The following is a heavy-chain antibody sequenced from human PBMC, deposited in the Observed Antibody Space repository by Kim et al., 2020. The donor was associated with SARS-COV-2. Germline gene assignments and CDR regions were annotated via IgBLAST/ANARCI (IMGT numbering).Heavy chain of an antibody. CDR3: TRDRYYCMDV. V-gene: IGHV3-74*01. Sequence: GGSLRLSCAASGFTFSGYWMHWVRQAPGKGLVCVSRINTDGSNIAYADSVKGRFTISRDNAKNTLYLQMNSLRPEDTAVYYCTRDRYYCMDVLGQGTTV. J-gene: IGHJ6*02. CDR2: INTDGSNI. CDR1: GFTFSGYW.